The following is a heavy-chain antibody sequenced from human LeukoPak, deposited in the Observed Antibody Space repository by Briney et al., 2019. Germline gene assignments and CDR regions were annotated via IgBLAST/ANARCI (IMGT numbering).Heavy chain of an antibody. Sequence: GESLKISCKGSGYSFTSYWIGWVRQMPGKGLEWMGIIYPGDSDTRYSPSFQGQVTISVDKSISTAYLQWSSRKAWDTAMYYCARQVAVAAWEYWGQGTLVTVSS. J-gene: IGHJ4*02. D-gene: IGHD6-19*01. V-gene: IGHV5-51*01. CDR3: ARQVAVAAWEY. CDR1: GYSFTSYW. CDR2: IYPGDSDT.